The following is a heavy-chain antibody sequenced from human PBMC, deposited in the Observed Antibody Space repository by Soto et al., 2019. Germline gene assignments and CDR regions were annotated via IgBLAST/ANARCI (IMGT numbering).Heavy chain of an antibody. J-gene: IGHJ4*02. D-gene: IGHD3-10*01. Sequence: GGSLRLSCAASGFTFSSYGMHWVRQAPGKGLEWVAVIWYDGSNKYYADSVKGRFTISRDNSKNTLYLQMNSLRAEDTAVYYCARDYLNRGLFDYWGQGTLVTVSS. CDR3: ARDYLNRGLFDY. CDR1: GFTFSSYG. CDR2: IWYDGSNK. V-gene: IGHV3-33*01.